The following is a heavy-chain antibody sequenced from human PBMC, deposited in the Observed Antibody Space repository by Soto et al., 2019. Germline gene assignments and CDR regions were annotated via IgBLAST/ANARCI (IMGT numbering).Heavy chain of an antibody. CDR1: GGTFNSFA. V-gene: IGHV1-69*12. Sequence: QVLLVQSGAEVKKPGSSMKVSCKTSGGTFNSFAISWVRLVPGQGLEWMGLIIPGFASPTYAQTLQGRVSITAEESTTSAYMELSSRRSEDTAVYYCARDRVMRGNSYYSGMDVWGQGTTVTVSS. CDR2: IIPGFASP. J-gene: IGHJ6*02. CDR3: ARDRVMRGNSYYSGMDV. D-gene: IGHD2-21*01.